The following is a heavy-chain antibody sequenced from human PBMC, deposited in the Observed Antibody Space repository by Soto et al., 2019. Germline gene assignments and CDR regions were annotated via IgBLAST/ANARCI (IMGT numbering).Heavy chain of an antibody. V-gene: IGHV3-30*18. Sequence: QVQLVESGGGVVQPGRSLRLSCAASGFTFSSYGMHWVRQAPGKGLEWVAVISYDGSNKYYADSVKGRFTISRDNSKNTLYLQMNSLRAEDTAVYYCAKDYTYGDYVGRCCAFDIWGQGTMVTVSS. D-gene: IGHD4-17*01. CDR3: AKDYTYGDYVGRCCAFDI. CDR1: GFTFSSYG. J-gene: IGHJ3*02. CDR2: ISYDGSNK.